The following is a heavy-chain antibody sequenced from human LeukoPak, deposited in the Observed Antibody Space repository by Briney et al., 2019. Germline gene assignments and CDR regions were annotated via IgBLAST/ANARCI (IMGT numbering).Heavy chain of an antibody. CDR2: ISSSSSYI. CDR3: VRVLLWFGEPLHAFDI. D-gene: IGHD3-10*01. J-gene: IGHJ3*02. Sequence: GGSLRLSCAASGFTFSSYSMNWVRQAPGKGLEWVSSISSSSSYIYYADSVKGRFTISRDNAKNSLYLQMSSLRAEDTAVYYCVRVLLWFGEPLHAFDIWGQGTMVTVSS. CDR1: GFTFSSYS. V-gene: IGHV3-21*01.